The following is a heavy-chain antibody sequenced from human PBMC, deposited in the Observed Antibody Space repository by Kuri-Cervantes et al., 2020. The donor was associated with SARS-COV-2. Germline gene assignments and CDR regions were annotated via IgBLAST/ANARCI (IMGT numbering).Heavy chain of an antibody. CDR3: ARGDYYDSSGYYLHYFDY. CDR2: ISYDGSNK. V-gene: IGHV3-30*03. Sequence: GESLKISCAASGLTFSTYGMHWVRQAPGKGLEWVAVISYDGSNKYYADSVKGRFTISRDNSKNTLYLQMNSLRAEDTAVYYCARGDYYDSSGYYLHYFDYWGQGTLVTVSS. J-gene: IGHJ4*02. CDR1: GLTFSTYG. D-gene: IGHD3-22*01.